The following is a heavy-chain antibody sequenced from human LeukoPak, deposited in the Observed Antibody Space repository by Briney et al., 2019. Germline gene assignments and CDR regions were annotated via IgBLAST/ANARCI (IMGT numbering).Heavy chain of an antibody. V-gene: IGHV3-30*18. Sequence: GGSLRLSCAASAFTFSTYGMHWVRQAPGKGLEWVAVISLDGSDTYYADSVKGRFTISRDNSKNTLYLQMNSLRAEDTAVYYCAKGLEVAALDYWGQGTLVTVSS. CDR3: AKGLEVAALDY. J-gene: IGHJ4*02. CDR1: AFTFSTYG. CDR2: ISLDGSDT. D-gene: IGHD2-15*01.